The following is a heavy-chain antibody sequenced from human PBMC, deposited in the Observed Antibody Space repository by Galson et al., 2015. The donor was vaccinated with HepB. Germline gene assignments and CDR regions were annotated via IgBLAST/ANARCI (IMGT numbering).Heavy chain of an antibody. CDR3: ARDRIYCSSTSCYDGYYYYYGMDV. CDR2: INPNSGGT. CDR1: GYTFTGYY. D-gene: IGHD2-2*01. V-gene: IGHV1-2*04. Sequence: SVKVSCKASGYTFTGYYMHWVRQAPGQGLEWMGWINPNSGGTNYAQKFQGWVTMTRDTSISTAYMELSRLRSDDTAVYYCARDRIYCSSTSCYDGYYYYYGMDVWGQGTTVTVSS. J-gene: IGHJ6*02.